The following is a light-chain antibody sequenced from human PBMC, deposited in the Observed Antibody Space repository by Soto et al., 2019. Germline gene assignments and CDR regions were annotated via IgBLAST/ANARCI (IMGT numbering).Light chain of an antibody. CDR1: XXXVGGYDA. CDR2: EVS. Sequence: QSVLXXPASVSGXPGQXXTXXXXXXXXXVGGYDAVSLHQHHPGKAPKVMIDEVSNRPSGVSNRFSSSKAGNTASLTISALQPEDDADYYYSSYTISTTLVFGTGTKLTVL. J-gene: IGLJ1*01. CDR3: SSYTISTTLV. V-gene: IGLV2-14*01.